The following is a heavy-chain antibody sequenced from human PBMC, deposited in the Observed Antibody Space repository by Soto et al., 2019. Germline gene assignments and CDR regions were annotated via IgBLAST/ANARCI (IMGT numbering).Heavy chain of an antibody. J-gene: IGHJ3*01. CDR1: GFTFSYYW. Sequence: EVQLVESEGGLVQPGGSLRLSCAASGFTFSYYWMHWVRQAPGQGLVWVSCIHSDGSSTTYADYVKGRFTISRDNAKNTLYLQMNSLSAEDTAVYYCARGDKGAFDLWGQGTMVTVSS. CDR3: ARGDKGAFDL. CDR2: IHSDGSST. D-gene: IGHD2-21*02. V-gene: IGHV3-74*01.